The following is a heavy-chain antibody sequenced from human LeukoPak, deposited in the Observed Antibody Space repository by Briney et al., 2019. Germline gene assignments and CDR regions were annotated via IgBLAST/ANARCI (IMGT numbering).Heavy chain of an antibody. Sequence: GGSLRLSCAASGLTFSSYAMSWVRQAPGKGLQWVSAITGSGGGTYYADSVKGRFTISRDNSKNTLYLQMNSLRAEDTAVYFCAKEMESSFDYWGQGTLVTVSS. V-gene: IGHV3-23*01. CDR2: ITGSGGGT. J-gene: IGHJ4*02. CDR1: GLTFSSYA. CDR3: AKEMESSFDY. D-gene: IGHD1-1*01.